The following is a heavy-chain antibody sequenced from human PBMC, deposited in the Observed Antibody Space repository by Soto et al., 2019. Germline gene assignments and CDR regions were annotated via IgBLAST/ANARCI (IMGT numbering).Heavy chain of an antibody. CDR3: ARVYYYDSSGYYRGNNYYYGMDV. J-gene: IGHJ6*02. V-gene: IGHV1-69*13. CDR2: IIPIFGTA. Sequence: SVKVSCKASGGTFSSYAISWVRQAPGQGLEWMGGIIPIFGTANYAQKFQGRVTITADESTSTAYMELSSLRSEDTAVYYCARVYYYDSSGYYRGNNYYYGMDVWGQGTTVTVSS. CDR1: GGTFSSYA. D-gene: IGHD3-22*01.